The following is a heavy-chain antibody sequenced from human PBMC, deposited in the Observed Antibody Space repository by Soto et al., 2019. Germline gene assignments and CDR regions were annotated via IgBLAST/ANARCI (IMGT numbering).Heavy chain of an antibody. CDR1: GLSFDNYA. D-gene: IGHD4-17*01. J-gene: IGHJ3*01. CDR2: ITGNGAVT. Sequence: EVQFLESGGGVVRPGGSLRLSCVASGLSFDNYAMTWVRQSPGKGLEWLACITGNGAVTSYTDSVRGRFTISRDNSKNTLYRQMDSLRADDTAVYYCGKDPNGDYFGTFDFWGQGTTVTVSS. CDR3: GKDPNGDYFGTFDF. V-gene: IGHV3-23*01.